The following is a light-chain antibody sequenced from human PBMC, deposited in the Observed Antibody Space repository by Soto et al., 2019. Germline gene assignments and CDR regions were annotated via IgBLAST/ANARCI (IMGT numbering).Light chain of an antibody. CDR2: EVS. CDR3: TSYTSSTTLFV. V-gene: IGLV2-14*01. Sequence: QSALTQPASVSGSPGQSITISCTGTSSDVGNYNYVSWYQQHPGKAPKLMISEVSNRPSGISNRFSGSKSGNTASLTISGLQAEDEADYYCTSYTSSTTLFVFGTGTQLTVL. J-gene: IGLJ1*01. CDR1: SSDVGNYNY.